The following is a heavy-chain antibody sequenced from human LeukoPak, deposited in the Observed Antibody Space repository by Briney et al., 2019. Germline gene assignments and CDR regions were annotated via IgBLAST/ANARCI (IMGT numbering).Heavy chain of an antibody. CDR3: ARLSAMLRGPEDIFYFEF. CDR1: GFTFSTYW. CDR2: IKQDESEK. Sequence: PGGSLRLSCAASGFTFSTYWMSWVRQAPGKGLEWVANIKQDESEKYYVESVKGRFTISRDIAKQSVFLQMNSLRAEDTAVYYCARLSAMLRGPEDIFYFEFWGLGTLVTVSA. D-gene: IGHD2-21*01. V-gene: IGHV3-7*01. J-gene: IGHJ4*02.